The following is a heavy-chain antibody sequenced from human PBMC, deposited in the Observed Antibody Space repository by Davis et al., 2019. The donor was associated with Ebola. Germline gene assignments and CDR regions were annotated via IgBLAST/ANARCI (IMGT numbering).Heavy chain of an antibody. CDR3: ARDRGFGWFEYFDY. J-gene: IGHJ4*02. Sequence: ESLKISCAASEFTFSSYWMHWVRQPPGKGLEWIGEIYHSGSTNYNPSLKSRVTISVDKSKNQFSLKLSSVTAADTAVYYCARDRGFGWFEYFDYWGQGTLVTVSS. V-gene: IGHV4/OR15-8*01. D-gene: IGHD3-10*01. CDR2: IYHSGST. CDR1: EFTFSSYW.